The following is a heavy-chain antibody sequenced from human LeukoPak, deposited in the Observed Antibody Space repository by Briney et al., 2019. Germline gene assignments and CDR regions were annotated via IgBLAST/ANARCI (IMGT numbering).Heavy chain of an antibody. CDR2: INHSGST. D-gene: IGHD4-11*01. Sequence: SETLSLTCAVYGGSFSGYYWSWIRQPPGKGLEWIGEINHSGSTNYNPPLKSRVTISVDTSKNQFSLKLSSVTAADTAVYYCARERLQSEIDYWGQGTLVTVSS. CDR3: ARERLQSEIDY. J-gene: IGHJ4*02. CDR1: GGSFSGYY. V-gene: IGHV4-34*01.